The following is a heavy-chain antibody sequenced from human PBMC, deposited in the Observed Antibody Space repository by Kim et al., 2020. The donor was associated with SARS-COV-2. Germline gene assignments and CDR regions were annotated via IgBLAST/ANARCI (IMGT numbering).Heavy chain of an antibody. J-gene: IGHJ4*02. CDR3: ARDAAHGDFHFDY. CDR1: GFTVSSNY. V-gene: IGHV3-53*01. D-gene: IGHD4-17*01. Sequence: GGSLRLSCAASGFTVSSNYMSWVRQTPGKGLEWVSVIYSGGSTYYADYVKGRFPISRDNSKTTLYLQMNSLRAEDTAVYYCARDAAHGDFHFDYWGRGA. CDR2: IYSGGST.